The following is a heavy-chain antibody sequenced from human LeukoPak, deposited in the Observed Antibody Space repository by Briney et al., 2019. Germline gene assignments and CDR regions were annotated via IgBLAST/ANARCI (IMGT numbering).Heavy chain of an antibody. V-gene: IGHV3-21*01. J-gene: IGHJ4*02. CDR2: ISSSSSYI. CDR1: GFTFSSYS. D-gene: IGHD2-2*02. CDR3: ARDRSDREYCSSTSCYTMFDY. Sequence: GGSLRLSCAASGFTFSSYSMHWVRQAPGKGLEWVSSISSSSSYIYYADSVKGRFTISRDNAKNSLYLQMNSLRAEDTAVYYCARDRSDREYCSSTSCYTMFDYWGQGTLVTVSS.